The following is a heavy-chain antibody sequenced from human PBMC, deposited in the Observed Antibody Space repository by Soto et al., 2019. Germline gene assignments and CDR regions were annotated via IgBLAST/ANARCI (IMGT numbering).Heavy chain of an antibody. D-gene: IGHD3-22*01. CDR1: GFTFSSYA. Sequence: GGSLRLSCSASGFTFSSYAMHWVRQAPGKGLEYVSAISSNGGSTYYADSVKGRFTISRDNSKNTLYLQMSSLRAEDTAVYYCVKESIHSEKYYYDSSGPSGAFDIWGQGTMVTVSS. J-gene: IGHJ3*02. CDR3: VKESIHSEKYYYDSSGPSGAFDI. V-gene: IGHV3-64D*08. CDR2: ISSNGGST.